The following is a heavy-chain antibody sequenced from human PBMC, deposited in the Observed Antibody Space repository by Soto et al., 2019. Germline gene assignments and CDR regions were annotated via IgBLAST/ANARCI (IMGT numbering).Heavy chain of an antibody. J-gene: IGHJ3*02. CDR1: GYPFTSYG. Sequence: GASVKVSCKSSGYPFTSYGMHWVRQAPGQRLEWMGWINAGNGNTKYSQKFQGRVTITRDTSASTAYMELSSLRSEDTAVYYCARDVRGGLRYFDWLSAGVAFDIWGQGTMVTVSS. CDR2: INAGNGNT. V-gene: IGHV1-3*01. CDR3: ARDVRGGLRYFDWLSAGVAFDI. D-gene: IGHD3-9*01.